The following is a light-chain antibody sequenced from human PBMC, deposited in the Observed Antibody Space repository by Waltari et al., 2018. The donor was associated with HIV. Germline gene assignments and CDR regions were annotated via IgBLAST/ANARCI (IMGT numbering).Light chain of an antibody. V-gene: IGLV3-1*01. CDR1: ALGDKY. CDR3: QAWGSTTSGV. CDR2: QDD. J-gene: IGLJ2*01. Sequence: SYGVTQPPSVAVSPGQTASITCPGSALGDKYTCWYQQKPGQSPLLVIYQDDKRPSGIPARFSASCSGHTATLTISGTLPMDEADYYCQAWGSTTSGVFGRGTKLTVL.